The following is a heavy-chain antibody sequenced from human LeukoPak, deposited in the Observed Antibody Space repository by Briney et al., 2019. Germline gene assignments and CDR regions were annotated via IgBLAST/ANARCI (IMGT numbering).Heavy chain of an antibody. D-gene: IGHD2-21*01. V-gene: IGHV3-53*01. CDR2: IYSGGST. CDR3: ASVNGDGAEYFQH. J-gene: IGHJ1*01. CDR1: GFTVSSNY. Sequence: GGSLRLSCAASGFTVSSNYMSWVRQAPGKGLEWVSVIYSGGSTYYADSVRGRFTTPRDISKNTLYLQMNSLRAEDTAVYYCASVNGDGAEYFQHWGQGTLVTVSS.